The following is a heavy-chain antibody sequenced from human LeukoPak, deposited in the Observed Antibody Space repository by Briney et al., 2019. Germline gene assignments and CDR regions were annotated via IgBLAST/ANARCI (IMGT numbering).Heavy chain of an antibody. CDR1: GASLSSNY. J-gene: IGHJ3*02. V-gene: IGHV4-59*13. CDR3: ARSASSTSRSAFDI. CDR2: CHYSGNT. Sequence: SETLSLTCATSGASLSSNYWSWIRQPPGHGLDSLAYCHYSGNTNYNPSLRSRATIAVDMSKNQFSLTLNSVTAADTAVYYCARSASSTSRSAFDIWGQGTRVTASS.